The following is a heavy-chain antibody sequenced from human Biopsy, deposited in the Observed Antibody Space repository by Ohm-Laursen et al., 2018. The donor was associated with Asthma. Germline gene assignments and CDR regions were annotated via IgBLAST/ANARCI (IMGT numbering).Heavy chain of an antibody. Sequence: GSLRLSCSASGFTFNNYAMSWVRQAPGKGLEWVSGISGSGGSTYYADSVKGRFTISRDISKSTVSLQMSSLRAEDTAVYFCAKDRSGWYNWVGWFDPWGQGTLVTVSS. D-gene: IGHD6-19*01. J-gene: IGHJ5*02. CDR3: AKDRSGWYNWVGWFDP. V-gene: IGHV3-23*01. CDR2: ISGSGGST. CDR1: GFTFNNYA.